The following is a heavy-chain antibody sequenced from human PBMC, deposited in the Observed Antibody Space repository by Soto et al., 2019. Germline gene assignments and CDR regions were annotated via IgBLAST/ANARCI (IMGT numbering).Heavy chain of an antibody. CDR2: IYSSGST. V-gene: IGHV4-61*01. J-gene: IGHJ6*02. CDR3: AKFVRSCGGTTCYTRADV. D-gene: IGHD2-15*01. Sequence: SETLSPTRSVSGGSVSIDTHYWSWLRQPPGKPLEWIGFIYSSGSTNYNPLLKSRVTMSVDTSKNQFSLRLRSVIVADTAVYHCAKFVRSCGGTTCYTRADVWGQGTTVTVYS. CDR1: GGSVSIDTHY.